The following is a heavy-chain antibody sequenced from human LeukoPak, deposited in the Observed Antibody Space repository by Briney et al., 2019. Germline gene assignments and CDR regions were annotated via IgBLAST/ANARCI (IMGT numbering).Heavy chain of an antibody. CDR3: AKRIMGTFQH. CDR2: ISGSGGSI. CDR1: GFTFTSYA. D-gene: IGHD3-16*01. V-gene: IGHV3-23*01. J-gene: IGHJ1*01. Sequence: PGGPLRLSCAASGFTFTSYALSWVRQAPGKGLEWVSGISGSGGSIYYADSVKGRFTISRDNSKNILFLQMNSLRAEDTAIYYCAKRIMGTFQHWGQGTLVTVSS.